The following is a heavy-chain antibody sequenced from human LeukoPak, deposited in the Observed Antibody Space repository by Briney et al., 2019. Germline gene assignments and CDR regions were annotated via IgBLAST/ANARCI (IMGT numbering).Heavy chain of an antibody. Sequence: SETLSLTCTVSGGSISSGGYYWSWIRQPPGKGLEWIGYIYHSGSTYYNPSLKSRVTISVDRSKNQFSLKLSSVTAADTAVYYCARGYCSSTSCYLDYWGQGTLVTVSS. D-gene: IGHD2-2*01. J-gene: IGHJ4*02. CDR1: GGSISSGGYY. V-gene: IGHV4-30-2*01. CDR2: IYHSGST. CDR3: ARGYCSSTSCYLDY.